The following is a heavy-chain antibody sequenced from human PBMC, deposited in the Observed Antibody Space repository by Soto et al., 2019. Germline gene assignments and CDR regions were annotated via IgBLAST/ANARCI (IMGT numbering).Heavy chain of an antibody. CDR3: ARDWGSLGGGDDYYGMEV. CDR2: INAGNGNT. CDR1: GYTFTSYA. Sequence: ASVKVSCKASGYTFTSYAMHWVRQAPGQRLEWMGWINAGNGNTKYSQKFQGRVTITRDTSASTAYMELSSLRSEDTAVYYCARDWGSLGGGDDYYGMEVWGQGTTVNVSS. V-gene: IGHV1-3*01. D-gene: IGHD2-21*02. J-gene: IGHJ6*02.